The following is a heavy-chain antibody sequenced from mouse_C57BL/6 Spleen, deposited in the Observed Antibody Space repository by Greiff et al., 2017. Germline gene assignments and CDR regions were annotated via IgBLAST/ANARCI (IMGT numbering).Heavy chain of an antibody. CDR1: GYAFSSSW. CDR3: ARRGPIYDGYYAMDY. CDR2: IYPGDGDT. D-gene: IGHD2-3*01. Sequence: QVQLQQSGPELVKPGASVKISCKASGYAFSSSWMNWVKQRPGKGLERIGRIYPGDGDTNYNGKFKGKATLTADKSSSTAYMQLSSLTSEDSAVYFCARRGPIYDGYYAMDYWGQGTSVTVSS. V-gene: IGHV1-82*01. J-gene: IGHJ4*01.